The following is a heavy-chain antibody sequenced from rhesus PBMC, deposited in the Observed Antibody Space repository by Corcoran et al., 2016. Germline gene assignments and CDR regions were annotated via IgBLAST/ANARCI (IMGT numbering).Heavy chain of an antibody. CDR3: AIIAAAGTDQDY. CDR2: ISYTGGNT. J-gene: IGHJ4*01. D-gene: IGHD6-31*01. Sequence: EVQLVETGGGLVQPGGSLRLSCAASGFTFSSYGMNWVRQAPGKGLEWVSGISYTGGNTYYADSVKGRFTISRENAKNTLYLQMDSLRAEDTAVYYCAIIAAAGTDQDYWGQGVLVTVSS. V-gene: IGHV3S18*01. CDR1: GFTFSSYG.